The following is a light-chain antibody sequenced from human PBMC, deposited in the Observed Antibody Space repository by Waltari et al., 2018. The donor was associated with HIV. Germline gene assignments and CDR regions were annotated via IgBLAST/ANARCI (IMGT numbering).Light chain of an antibody. CDR1: QGVSSY. Sequence: EIVLTQSPATLSFSPGASATRSCRPSQGVSSYLAWYQQKPGQAPRLLIYDAPNRATGIPARFSGSGPGTDFTLTISSLEPEDFAVYYCQQRSNWLTFGGGTKVEIK. CDR2: DAP. J-gene: IGKJ4*01. CDR3: QQRSNWLT. V-gene: IGKV3D-11*01.